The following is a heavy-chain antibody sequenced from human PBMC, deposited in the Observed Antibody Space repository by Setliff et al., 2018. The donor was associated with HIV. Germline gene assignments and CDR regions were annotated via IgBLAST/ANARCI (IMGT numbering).Heavy chain of an antibody. V-gene: IGHV2-70*12. CDR1: GFSLRIGGMC. Sequence: PTLVNPPQTVALTCTFSGFSLRIGGMCVSWTRQPPGKALEWLARVDWDDAVYYRTSLKTRLTISKDTSKNQVTLVMTNMGPADTGAYYCAHRRPSSWLNYWGQGTLVTVSS. J-gene: IGHJ4*02. CDR2: VDWDDAV. CDR3: AHRRPSSWLNY. D-gene: IGHD6-13*01.